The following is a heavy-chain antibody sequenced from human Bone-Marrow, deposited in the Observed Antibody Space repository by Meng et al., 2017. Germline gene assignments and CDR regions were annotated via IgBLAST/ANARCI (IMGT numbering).Heavy chain of an antibody. J-gene: IGHJ3*02. CDR2: IYSGGST. D-gene: IGHD4-17*01. Sequence: GESLKISCAASGFTVSSNYMSWVRQAPGKGLEWVSVIYSGGSTYYADSVKGRFTISRDNSKNTLYLQMNSLRAEDTAVYYCASGLRLTDDYGDYGGGHHDAFDIWGQGTMVTFSS. V-gene: IGHV3-53*01. CDR1: GFTVSSNY. CDR3: ASGLRLTDDYGDYGGGHHDAFDI.